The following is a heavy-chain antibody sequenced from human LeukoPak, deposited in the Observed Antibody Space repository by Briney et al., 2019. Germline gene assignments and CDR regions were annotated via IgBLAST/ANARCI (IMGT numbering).Heavy chain of an antibody. J-gene: IGHJ4*02. Sequence: GGSLRLSCTASGFTFSSYWMSWVRQAPGKGLEWVANINQDGSEKYYVDSVKGGFTISRDNAKNSLYLQMNSLRAEDTAVYYCARVRSGWTNYFDYWGPGTLVTVSS. CDR1: GFTFSSYW. D-gene: IGHD6-19*01. CDR2: INQDGSEK. CDR3: ARVRSGWTNYFDY. V-gene: IGHV3-7*05.